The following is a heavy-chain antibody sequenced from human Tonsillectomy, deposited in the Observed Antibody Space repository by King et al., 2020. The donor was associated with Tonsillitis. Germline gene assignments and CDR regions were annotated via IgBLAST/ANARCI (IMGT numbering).Heavy chain of an antibody. CDR3: AKDSSAFWSGFSSGYYYGMAV. CDR2: IRYDGNNK. D-gene: IGHD3-3*01. Sequence: VQLVESGGGVVQPGGSLRLSCAASGFTFGSYGMHWVRQAPGKGLEWVTFIRYDGNNKYYADSVKGRFTISRDNSKNTLYLQMNSLRAEDTAVYYCAKDSSAFWSGFSSGYYYGMAVWGQGTTVTVSS. V-gene: IGHV3-30*02. CDR1: GFTFGSYG. J-gene: IGHJ6*02.